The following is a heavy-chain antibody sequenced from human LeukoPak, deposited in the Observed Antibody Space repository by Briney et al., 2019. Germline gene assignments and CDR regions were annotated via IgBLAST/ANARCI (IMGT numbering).Heavy chain of an antibody. J-gene: IGHJ3*02. CDR1: GYSISSGYY. V-gene: IGHV4-38-2*02. D-gene: IGHD1-7*01. CDR3: ATSITRTTYAFDI. Sequence: PSETLSLTCTVSGYSISSGYYWGWIRQPPGKGLEWIGSIYHSGSTYYNPSLKSRVTISVDTSKNQFSLKLSSVTAADTAVYYCATSITRTTYAFDIWGQGTMVTVSS. CDR2: IYHSGST.